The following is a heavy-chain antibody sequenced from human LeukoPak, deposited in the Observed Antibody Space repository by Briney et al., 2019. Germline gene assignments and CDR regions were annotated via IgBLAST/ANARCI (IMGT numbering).Heavy chain of an antibody. J-gene: IGHJ6*02. CDR3: ARHGPHDEYYYYGMDV. D-gene: IGHD1-1*01. Sequence: SEALSLTPVLPGGSISSYYWSWIRQPPGKGLEWMGYISYSGSTNYNPSLKSRVTISVDTSKNQFSLKLSSVTAADTAVYYCARHGPHDEYYYYGMDVWGQGTTVTVSS. CDR2: ISYSGST. V-gene: IGHV4-59*08. CDR1: GGSISSYY.